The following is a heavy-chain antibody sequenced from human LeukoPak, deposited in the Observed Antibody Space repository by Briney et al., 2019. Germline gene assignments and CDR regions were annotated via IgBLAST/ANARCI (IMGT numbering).Heavy chain of an antibody. V-gene: IGHV4-61*02. CDR1: GGSISSGSYY. CDR3: GQIGYGNRFDP. CDR2: IYTSGST. D-gene: IGHD2-15*01. J-gene: IGHJ5*02. Sequence: SDTLSLTCTVSGGSISSGSYYWSWMRQRAGKGLEWVGRIYTSGSTNYNPSLKSRVTISVDTSKNQFSLKLITVIGADNAAVYYGGQIGYGNRFDPWGQGTLVTVSS.